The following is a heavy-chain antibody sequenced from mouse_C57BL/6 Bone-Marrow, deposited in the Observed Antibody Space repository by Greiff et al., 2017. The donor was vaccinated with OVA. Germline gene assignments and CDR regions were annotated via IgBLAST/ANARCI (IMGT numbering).Heavy chain of an antibody. CDR3: AREAGDY. J-gene: IGHJ2*01. D-gene: IGHD4-1*01. CDR1: GFTFSSYA. Sequence: EVQLVESGGGLVKPGGSLKLSCAASGFTFSSYAMSWVRQTPEKRLEWVATISDGGSYTYYPDNVKGRFTISRDNAKNNLYLQMSHLKSEDTAMYYCAREAGDYWGQGTTLTVSS. CDR2: ISDGGSYT. V-gene: IGHV5-4*01.